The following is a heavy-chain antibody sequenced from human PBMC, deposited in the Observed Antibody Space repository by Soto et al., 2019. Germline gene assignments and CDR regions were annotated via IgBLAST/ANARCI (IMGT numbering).Heavy chain of an antibody. Sequence: ASVKVSCKASGYTFTGYYSHWVREAPGQGLEWMGWINPQTGGTSYAQKFQGRVTLSRDTSINTAYLGLSRLTFDDAAVYFCARERYQVISDGMDVWGQGTTVTPSS. CDR1: GYTFTGYY. D-gene: IGHD2-2*01. CDR3: ARERYQVISDGMDV. CDR2: INPQTGGT. V-gene: IGHV1-2*02. J-gene: IGHJ6*02.